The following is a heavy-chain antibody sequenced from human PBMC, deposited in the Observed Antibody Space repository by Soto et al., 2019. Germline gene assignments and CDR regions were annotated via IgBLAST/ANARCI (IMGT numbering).Heavy chain of an antibody. D-gene: IGHD2-15*01. Sequence: PGGSLRLSCAASGFTFSSYAMSWVRQAPGKGLEWVSAISGSGGSTYYADSVKGRFTISRDNSKNTLYLQMNSLRAEDTAVYYCAKGQQKQYCSGGSCYSSHYWGQGTLVTVSS. CDR1: GFTFSSYA. CDR2: ISGSGGST. J-gene: IGHJ4*02. CDR3: AKGQQKQYCSGGSCYSSHY. V-gene: IGHV3-23*01.